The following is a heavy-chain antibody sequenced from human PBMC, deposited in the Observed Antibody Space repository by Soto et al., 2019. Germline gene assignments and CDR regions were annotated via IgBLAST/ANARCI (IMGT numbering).Heavy chain of an antibody. D-gene: IGHD6-19*01. Sequence: QVQLVQSGAEVKKPGASVKVSCKASGYTFTSYGISWVRQAPGQGLEWMGWISAYNGNTNYAQKLQGRVTMTTDTSTSTADMELRSLRSDDTAVYYCARAPSSSGWLKGEVPHGWFDPWGQGTLVTVSS. CDR2: ISAYNGNT. J-gene: IGHJ5*02. CDR3: ARAPSSSGWLKGEVPHGWFDP. V-gene: IGHV1-18*01. CDR1: GYTFTSYG.